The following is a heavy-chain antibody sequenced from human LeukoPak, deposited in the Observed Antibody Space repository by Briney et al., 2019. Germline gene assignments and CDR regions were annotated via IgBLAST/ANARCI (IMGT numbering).Heavy chain of an antibody. CDR3: ASSGYTPDAFDI. J-gene: IGHJ3*02. Sequence: SETLSLTCTVSGGSISSYYWSWIRQPAGKGLEWIGRIYTSGSTNYNPSLKSRVTMSVDTSKNQFSLKLSSVTAADTAVYYCASSGYTPDAFDIWGQGTMVTVSS. V-gene: IGHV4-4*07. CDR2: IYTSGST. CDR1: GGSISSYY. D-gene: IGHD3-22*01.